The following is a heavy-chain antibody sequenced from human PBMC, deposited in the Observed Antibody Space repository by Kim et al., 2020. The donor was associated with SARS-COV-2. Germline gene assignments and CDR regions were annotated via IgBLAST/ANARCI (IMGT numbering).Heavy chain of an antibody. J-gene: IGHJ6*02. CDR3: ARGRLETIFGVVIIYGMDV. D-gene: IGHD3-3*01. V-gene: IGHV4-34*01. Sequence: SRVTISVDTSKNQFSLKLSSVTAADTAVYYCARGRLETIFGVVIIYGMDVWGQGTTVTVSS.